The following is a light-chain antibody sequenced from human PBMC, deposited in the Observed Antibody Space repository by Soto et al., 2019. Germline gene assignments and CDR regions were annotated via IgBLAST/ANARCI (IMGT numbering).Light chain of an antibody. J-gene: IGLJ3*02. CDR1: NSNIVRNT. V-gene: IGLV1-44*01. CDR2: ITN. Sequence: QSVLTQPPSASGTPGQMVIISCSGGNSNIVRNTVNWYERLPGTAPKLLIYITNQRPSGVPDRFSGFKSGTAASLAIRGLQSDDEAEYYCVVWNDTLNGPVFGGGTKVTVL. CDR3: VVWNDTLNGPV.